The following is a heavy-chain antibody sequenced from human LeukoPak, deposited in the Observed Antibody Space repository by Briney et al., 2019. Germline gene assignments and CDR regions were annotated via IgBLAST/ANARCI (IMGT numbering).Heavy chain of an antibody. D-gene: IGHD2-15*01. CDR2: IWYDGSNK. V-gene: IGHV3-33*01. J-gene: IGHJ4*02. CDR3: ARKEGDLGYCSAGSCGDFGY. CDR1: GFTFSSYG. Sequence: PGGSLRISCAASGFTFSSYGMHWVRQAPGKGLGWVAVIWYDGSNKYYADSVKGRFTISRDNSKNTLYLQMNSLRAEDTAVYYCARKEGDLGYCSAGSCGDFGYWGQGTLVTVSS.